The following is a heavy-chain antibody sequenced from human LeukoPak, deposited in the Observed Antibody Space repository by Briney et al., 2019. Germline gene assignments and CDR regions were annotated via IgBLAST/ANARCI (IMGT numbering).Heavy chain of an antibody. D-gene: IGHD6-19*01. CDR2: IIPIFGTT. V-gene: IGHV1-69*06. CDR1: GGSFTMYA. CDR3: ARDIAVAGSLFP. J-gene: IGHJ5*02. Sequence: RASVKVSCKVIGGSFTMYALTWVRQAPGQGFEWMGRIIPIFGTTNYAQKFQGRVTLSADSSTSTAYMELSSLTSDDTAVYYCARDIAVAGSLFPWGQGTLDTVSS.